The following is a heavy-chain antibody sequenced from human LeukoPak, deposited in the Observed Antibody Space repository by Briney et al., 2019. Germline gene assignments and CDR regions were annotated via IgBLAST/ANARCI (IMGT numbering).Heavy chain of an antibody. Sequence: SGTLSLTCTVSGGSISSSTYYWGWIRQPPGKGLEWIGNVYYSGSTYYNPSLKSRVTISVDTSKNQFSLKLSSVTAADTAVYYCARRTADRIFDYWGQGTLVTVSS. D-gene: IGHD1-1*01. J-gene: IGHJ4*02. V-gene: IGHV4-39*01. CDR3: ARRTADRIFDY. CDR1: GGSISSSTYY. CDR2: VYYSGST.